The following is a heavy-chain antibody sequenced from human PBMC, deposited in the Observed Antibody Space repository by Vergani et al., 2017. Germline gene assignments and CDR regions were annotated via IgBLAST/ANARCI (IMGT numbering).Heavy chain of an antibody. CDR2: ISSSGSTI. CDR1: GFRVSDYY. J-gene: IGHJ4*02. Sequence: QAQLVESGGGLVKPGGSLRLSCTASGFRVSDYYMNWVRQAPGRGLEWISYISSSGSTIYYSDSVKGRFTISRDNSKNMLYLQMNNLRTEDTAIYYCAKQYFVSGNYLFDYWGQGTLVTVSS. V-gene: IGHV3-11*01. CDR3: AKQYFVSGNYLFDY. D-gene: IGHD3-10*01.